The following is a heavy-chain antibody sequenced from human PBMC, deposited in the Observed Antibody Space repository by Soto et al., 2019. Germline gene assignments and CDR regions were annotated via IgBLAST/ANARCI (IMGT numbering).Heavy chain of an antibody. D-gene: IGHD3-3*01. J-gene: IGHJ6*02. Sequence: EVQLLESGGGLVQPGGSLRLSCAASGFTFSSYAMSWVRQAPGKGLEWVSAISGSGGSTYYADSVKGRFTISRDNSKNTLHLQMNSLRAEDTAVYYCANPEWTHYYYGMDVWGQGTTVTVSS. CDR2: ISGSGGST. CDR3: ANPEWTHYYYGMDV. CDR1: GFTFSSYA. V-gene: IGHV3-23*01.